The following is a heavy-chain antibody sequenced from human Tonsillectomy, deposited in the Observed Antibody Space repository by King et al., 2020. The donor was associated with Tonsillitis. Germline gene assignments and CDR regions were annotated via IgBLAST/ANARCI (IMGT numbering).Heavy chain of an antibody. CDR1: GYTFTDYH. CDR2: INCNSGST. CDR3: SRETWVYGS. J-gene: IGHJ4*02. D-gene: IGHD5-24*01. V-gene: IGHV1-2*02. Sequence: VQLVESGTEVKMPGASVTVSCKASGYTFTDYHIHWIRQAPGQGLEWMGWINCNSGSTNYAQNLQGRVTLTRDTSTNTAYMDLRSLTFDDTAIYYCSRETWVYGSGGQGTQVTVSS.